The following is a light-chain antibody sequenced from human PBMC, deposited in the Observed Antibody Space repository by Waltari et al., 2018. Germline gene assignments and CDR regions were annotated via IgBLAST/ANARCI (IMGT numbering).Light chain of an antibody. CDR1: QSVSNF. CDR2: HAS. J-gene: IGKJ4*01. Sequence: EIVLTQSPATLSLSPGARATLSCRASQSVSNFLAWYQQKPGQAPRLLIYHASNRATGIPARFSGRGSGTDFTLTISSLEPGDSVVYYCQQRANWPPLTFGGGTRVEI. CDR3: QQRANWPPLT. V-gene: IGKV3-11*01.